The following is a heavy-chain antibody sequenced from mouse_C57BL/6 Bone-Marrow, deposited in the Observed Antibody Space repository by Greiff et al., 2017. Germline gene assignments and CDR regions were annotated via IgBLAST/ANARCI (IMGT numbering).Heavy chain of an antibody. V-gene: IGHV7-1*01. CDR3: ARDGYSYAMDY. CDR1: GFTFSDFY. D-gene: IGHD2-12*01. CDR2: SRNKANDYTT. J-gene: IGHJ4*01. Sequence: EVQLVESGGGLVQSGRSLRLSCATSGFTFSDFYMEWVRQAPGKGLEWIAASRNKANDYTTEYSASVKGRFIVSRDTSQSILYLQMNALRAEDTAIYYCARDGYSYAMDYWGQGTSVTVSS.